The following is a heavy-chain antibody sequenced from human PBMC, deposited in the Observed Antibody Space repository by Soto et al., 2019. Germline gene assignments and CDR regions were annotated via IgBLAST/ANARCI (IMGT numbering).Heavy chain of an antibody. CDR1: GFTFSSCE. CDR2: ISSSGSTI. V-gene: IGHV3-48*03. CDR3: ARVDLYYDILTGSLDY. J-gene: IGHJ4*02. D-gene: IGHD3-9*01. Sequence: GGSLRLSCAASGFTFSSCEMNWVRQAPGKGLEWVSYISSSGSTIYYADSVKGRFTISRDNAKNSLYLQMNSLRAEDTAVYYCARVDLYYDILTGSLDYWGQGTLVTVSS.